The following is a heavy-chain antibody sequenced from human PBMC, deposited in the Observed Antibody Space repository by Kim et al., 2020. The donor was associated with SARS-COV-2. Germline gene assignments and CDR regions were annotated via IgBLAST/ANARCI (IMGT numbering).Heavy chain of an antibody. J-gene: IGHJ4*02. Sequence: NYPPPLEKRVTQSVATAKNQFSLKLSSVTAADTAVYYCARDSSSSYNFDYWGQGTLVTVSS. D-gene: IGHD6-13*01. V-gene: IGHV4-34*01. CDR3: ARDSSSSYNFDY.